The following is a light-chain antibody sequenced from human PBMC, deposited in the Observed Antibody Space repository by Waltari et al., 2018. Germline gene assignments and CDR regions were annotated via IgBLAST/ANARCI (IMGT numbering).Light chain of an antibody. J-gene: IGKJ1*01. Sequence: EIVLTQSQCTLSLSPGERATLSCRASQSVGRALIWYQQKPGQAPRLLIYGASTRATGIPDRFSGSGFGTDFSLTISRLEPEDFAVYYCQRNDRLPVTFGQGTKVEIK. CDR2: GAS. V-gene: IGKV3-20*01. CDR1: QSVGRA. CDR3: QRNDRLPVT.